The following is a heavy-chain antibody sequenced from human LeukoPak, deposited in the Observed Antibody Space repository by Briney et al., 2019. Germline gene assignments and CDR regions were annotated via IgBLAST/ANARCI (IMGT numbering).Heavy chain of an antibody. CDR3: ARINYGDYGAYYYYGMDV. CDR2: IYYSGST. CDR1: GGSISSSSYY. Sequence: SETLSLTCTVSGGSISSSSYYWGWIRQPPGKGLEWIGSIYYSGSTYYNTSLKSRVTISVDTSKNQFSLKLSSVTAADTAVYYCARINYGDYGAYYYYGMDVWGQGTTVTVSS. J-gene: IGHJ6*02. D-gene: IGHD4-17*01. V-gene: IGHV4-39*01.